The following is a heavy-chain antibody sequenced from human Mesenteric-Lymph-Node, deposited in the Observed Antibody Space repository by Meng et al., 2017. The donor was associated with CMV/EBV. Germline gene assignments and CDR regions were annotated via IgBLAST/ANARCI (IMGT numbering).Heavy chain of an antibody. Sequence: SETLSLTCTVSGDSISSSRYYWSWIRQPPGKGLEWIGYIYYSGSTNYNPSLKSRVTISVDTSKNQFSLKLSSVTAADTAVYYCARDRSDYGWIQLWSKPLYLRYWGQGTLVTVSS. CDR3: ARDRSDYGWIQLWSKPLYLRY. D-gene: IGHD5-18*01. V-gene: IGHV4-61*01. CDR2: IYYSGST. CDR1: GDSISSSRYY. J-gene: IGHJ4*02.